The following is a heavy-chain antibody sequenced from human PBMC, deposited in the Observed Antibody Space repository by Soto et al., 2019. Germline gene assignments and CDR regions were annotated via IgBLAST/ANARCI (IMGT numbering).Heavy chain of an antibody. D-gene: IGHD2-21*02. CDR1: VFSVTSYT. Sequence: PSSTXSLTWIVAVFSVTSYTCRWVRQPANKGLEWIGRVFSSVSANYSPSLKSRVLISMDTPENRISLKLESVTAADAGVYYCTRDGMTNGDTWGKGTLVT. CDR3: TRDGMTNGDT. CDR2: VFSSVSA. J-gene: IGHJ4*02. V-gene: IGHV4-4*07.